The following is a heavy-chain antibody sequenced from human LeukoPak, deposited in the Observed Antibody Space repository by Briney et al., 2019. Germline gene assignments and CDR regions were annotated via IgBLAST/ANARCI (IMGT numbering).Heavy chain of an antibody. CDR3: ARVFLERLTSGYFDN. Sequence: GGSLRLYCAASGFTFSSYAMSWVRQAPGKELEGVAVISYDGRQKYYGDSVKGRFTISRDNPKNTLYLQMNSLRDDDTAVYYCARVFLERLTSGYFDNWGQGTLVTVSP. D-gene: IGHD3-3*01. V-gene: IGHV3-30-3*01. CDR1: GFTFSSYA. J-gene: IGHJ4*02. CDR2: ISYDGRQK.